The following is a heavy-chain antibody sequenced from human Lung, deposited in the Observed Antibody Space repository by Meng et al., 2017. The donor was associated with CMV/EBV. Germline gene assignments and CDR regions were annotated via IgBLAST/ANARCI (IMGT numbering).Heavy chain of an antibody. Sequence: SVXVSXXASGYTFTSYYMHWVRQAPGQGLEWMGIINPSGGNTNYAQKFQGRVTMTRDTSTSTVYMELSSLRSEDTAMYYCARADYDSSGYYYSNWGQGTLVXVSS. CDR2: INPSGGNT. D-gene: IGHD3-22*01. J-gene: IGHJ4*02. CDR1: GYTFTSYY. CDR3: ARADYDSSGYYYSN. V-gene: IGHV1-46*01.